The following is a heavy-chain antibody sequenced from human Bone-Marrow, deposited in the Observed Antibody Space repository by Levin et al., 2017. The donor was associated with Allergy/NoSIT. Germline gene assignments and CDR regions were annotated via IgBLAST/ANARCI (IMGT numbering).Heavy chain of an antibody. J-gene: IGHJ4*02. V-gene: IGHV3-72*01. Sequence: PGGSLRLSCATSGFTFSDHYIEWVRQAPGKGLEWVGRSRNKANRYITEYAASVEGRFTISRDDSMKSLYLQMNSLKTDDTAVHYCLRWSSGAADYWGQGTLVTVSS. D-gene: IGHD7-27*01. CDR2: SRNKANRYIT. CDR1: GFTFSDHY. CDR3: LRWSSGAADY.